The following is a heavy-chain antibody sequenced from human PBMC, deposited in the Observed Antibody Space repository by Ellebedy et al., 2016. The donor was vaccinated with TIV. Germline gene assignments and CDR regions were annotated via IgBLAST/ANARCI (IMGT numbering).Heavy chain of an antibody. Sequence: GESLKISXAASGFTFSNAWMSWVRQAPGKGLEWVGRIKSKTDGGTTDYAAPVKGRFTISRDDSKNTLYLQMNSLKTEDTAVYYCTTVAAPGLSPYYYYYGMDVWGQGTTVTVSS. CDR2: IKSKTDGGTT. V-gene: IGHV3-15*01. D-gene: IGHD3-16*01. J-gene: IGHJ6*02. CDR1: GFTFSNAW. CDR3: TTVAAPGLSPYYYYYGMDV.